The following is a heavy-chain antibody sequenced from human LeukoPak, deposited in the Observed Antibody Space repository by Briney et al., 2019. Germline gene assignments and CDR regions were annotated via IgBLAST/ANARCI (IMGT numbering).Heavy chain of an antibody. V-gene: IGHV4-30-4*01. Sequence: SQTLSLTCTVSGGSISSGDYYWIWIRQLPGKGLEWIGYIYYSGSTYYNPSLKSRLTISVDTSKNQFSLNLSSVTAADTAVYYCARGASDSSGYYPYWGQGTLVTVSS. D-gene: IGHD3-22*01. CDR1: GGSISSGDYY. CDR2: IYYSGST. CDR3: ARGASDSSGYYPY. J-gene: IGHJ4*02.